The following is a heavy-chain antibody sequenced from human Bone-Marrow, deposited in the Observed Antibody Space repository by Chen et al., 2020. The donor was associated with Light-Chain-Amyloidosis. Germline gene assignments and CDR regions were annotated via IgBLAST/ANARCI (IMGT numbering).Heavy chain of an antibody. V-gene: IGHV4-34*01. CDR3: ARSRPFYGSGSYYTLWWFDP. Sequence: QVQLQQWGAGLLKPSETLSLTCAVYGGSFSGYYWIWIRQPPGKGLEWIGEINHSGSTNYNPSLKSRVTISVDTSKNQFSLKLSSVTAADTAVYYCARSRPFYGSGSYYTLWWFDPWGQGTLVTVSS. CDR2: INHSGST. D-gene: IGHD3-10*01. CDR1: GGSFSGYY. J-gene: IGHJ5*02.